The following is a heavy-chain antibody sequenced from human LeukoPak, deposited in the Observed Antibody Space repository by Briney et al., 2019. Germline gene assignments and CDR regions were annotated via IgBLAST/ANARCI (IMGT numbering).Heavy chain of an antibody. D-gene: IGHD3-22*01. CDR1: GFTFSSYA. J-gene: IGHJ4*02. CDR2: ISTSGGTT. Sequence: GGSLRLSCAASGFTFSSYAMSWVRQAPGKGLEWVSGISTSGGTTSYADSVRGRFTISRDNPRNTLYMQMNTLRAEDTAVYYCAIMHRYYDGSGYWVQWGQGTLVTVSS. CDR3: AIMHRYYDGSGYWVQ. V-gene: IGHV3-23*01.